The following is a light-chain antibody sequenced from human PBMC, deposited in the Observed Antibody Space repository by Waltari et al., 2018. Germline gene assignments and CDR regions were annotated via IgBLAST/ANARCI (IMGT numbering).Light chain of an antibody. V-gene: IGLV2-14*03. J-gene: IGLJ3*02. CDR2: DVS. CDR1: SSDVGNYNY. CDR3: SSYTSSSTWV. Sequence: QSALTQPASVSGSPGQSIAISCTGTSSDVGNYNYLAWYQQHPGKAPKVIIHDVSNRPSGVSNRFSGSKSGITASLTISGLQAEDEAYYYCSSYTSSSTWVFGGGTKLTVL.